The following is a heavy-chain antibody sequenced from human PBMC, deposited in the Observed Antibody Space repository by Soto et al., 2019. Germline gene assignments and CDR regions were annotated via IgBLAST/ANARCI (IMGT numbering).Heavy chain of an antibody. CDR1: GFTFSSYR. CDR2: ISTGSTTI. CDR3: ARKASSNWYLDY. J-gene: IGHJ4*02. Sequence: GGSLRLSCAASGFTFSSYRMNWVRQAPGKGLEWLSYISTGSTTIYYAYSVRGRFTISRDNAKNSLYLQMNSLRAEDTAVYFCARKASSNWYLDYWGQGTLVTVSS. D-gene: IGHD6-13*01. V-gene: IGHV3-48*01.